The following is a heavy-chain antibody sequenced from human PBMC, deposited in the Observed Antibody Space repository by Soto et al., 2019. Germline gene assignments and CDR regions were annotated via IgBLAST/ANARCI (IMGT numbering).Heavy chain of an antibody. J-gene: IGHJ6*03. CDR1: DDSINSDKYY. D-gene: IGHD4-4*01. CDR3: ARGDYRDDYYYYMDV. CDR2: IYYRGNA. Sequence: PSETLSLTCSVSDDSINSDKYYWGWIRQPPGKGLEWIGSIYYRGNAYYNPPPKTRVTISVDTSKNQFSLKLSSVTAADTAVYYCARGDYRDDYYYYMDVWGKGTTVTVSS. V-gene: IGHV4-39*01.